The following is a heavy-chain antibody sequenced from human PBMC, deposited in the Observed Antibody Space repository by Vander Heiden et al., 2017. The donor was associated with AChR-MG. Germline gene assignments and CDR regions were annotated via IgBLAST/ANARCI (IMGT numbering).Heavy chain of an antibody. CDR2: INHSGST. V-gene: IGHV4-34*01. Sequence: QVHLQQRGAGLLKPSETLSLTCAVYGGSFSGYYWSWIRQPPGKGLEWIGEINHSGSTKYNPSLKSRVTISVDTSKDQFSLMLSSVTAADTAVYYCARAQYSSVVGVAATRNWFDPWGQGTLVTVSS. CDR3: ARAQYSSVVGVAATRNWFDP. CDR1: GGSFSGYY. J-gene: IGHJ5*02. D-gene: IGHD2-15*01.